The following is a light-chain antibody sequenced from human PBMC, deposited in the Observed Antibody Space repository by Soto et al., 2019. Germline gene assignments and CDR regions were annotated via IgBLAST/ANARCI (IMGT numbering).Light chain of an antibody. CDR1: RNIGSW. CDR3: QQHANYPIT. V-gene: IGKV1-5*03. CDR2: KAS. Sequence: DIQMTQSPSTLSASIGDRVTITCRASRNIGSWLDWYQQKAGKAPNLLIYKASTLETGVPSRFSGSASGTEFTLTISSLQPDDFATYYCQQHANYPITFGGGTKVEI. J-gene: IGKJ4*01.